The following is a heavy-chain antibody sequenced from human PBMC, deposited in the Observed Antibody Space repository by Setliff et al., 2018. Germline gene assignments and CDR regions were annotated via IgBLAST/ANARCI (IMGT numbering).Heavy chain of an antibody. CDR2: IYHSGSA. CDR1: GYSISSDHY. D-gene: IGHD5-18*01. Sequence: SETLSLTCAVSGYSISSDHYWGWIRQPPGKGLEWIGSIYHSGSAYYNPSLKSRVTISVDTSKNQFSLKLSSVTAADRAVYYCARDGGNGYGVDAYAGGGFDIWAKGQWSPS. J-gene: IGHJ3*02. V-gene: IGHV4-38-2*02. CDR3: ARDGGNGYGVDAYAGGGFDI.